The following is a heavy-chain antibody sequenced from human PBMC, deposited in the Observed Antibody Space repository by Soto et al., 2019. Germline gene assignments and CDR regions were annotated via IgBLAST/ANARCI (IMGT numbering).Heavy chain of an antibody. D-gene: IGHD3-3*01. V-gene: IGHV3-7*05. CDR3: ARARGDFGNWFDP. Sequence: GGSLRLSCAASGFTFSSYWMSWVRQAPGKGLEWVANIRPDGSEKYYVGSLKGRFTISRDNSKNSLYLEMNSLRAEDTAIYYCARARGDFGNWFDPWGQGTLVTVSS. CDR1: GFTFSSYW. J-gene: IGHJ5*02. CDR2: IRPDGSEK.